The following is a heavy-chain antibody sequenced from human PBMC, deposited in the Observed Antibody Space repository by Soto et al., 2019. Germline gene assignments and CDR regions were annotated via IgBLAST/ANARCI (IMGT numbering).Heavy chain of an antibody. J-gene: IGHJ4*02. CDR1: GVSISSGKW. V-gene: IGHV4-4*02. CDR2: IFHTGNT. D-gene: IGHD3-22*01. Sequence: QVQLQESGPGLVKPSGTLSLTCTISGVSISSGKWWSWVRQPPGEGLEWIGEIFHTGNTDYKPSLKSRVSILVEKSKNQFSLNLDFVTAADTAVYYCARNLFDSRGYPPEVWGQGILVTVSS. CDR3: ARNLFDSRGYPPEV.